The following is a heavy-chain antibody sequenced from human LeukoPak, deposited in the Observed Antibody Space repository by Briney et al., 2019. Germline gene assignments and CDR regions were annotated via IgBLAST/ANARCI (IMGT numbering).Heavy chain of an antibody. CDR3: AAPGDSRGYYPVD. D-gene: IGHD3-22*01. CDR1: GGSFSGYY. V-gene: IGHV4-34*01. CDR2: INHSGDT. J-gene: IGHJ4*02. Sequence: SETLSLTCAVYGGSFSGYYWSWIRQPPGKGLEWIGQINHSGDTLYDPSLKSRVIITLDTSKRHFSLRLPSVTAADTAVYYCAAPGDSRGYYPVDWGQGILVTVSS.